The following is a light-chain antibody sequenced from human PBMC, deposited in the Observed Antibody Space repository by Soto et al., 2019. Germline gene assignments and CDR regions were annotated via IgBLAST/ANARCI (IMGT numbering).Light chain of an antibody. V-gene: IGLV2-8*01. CDR2: EVS. J-gene: IGLJ2*01. Sequence: QSALTQPPSAYGSPGQSVTISCTGTSSDVGGYKYVSWYQQHPGKAPKLMIYEVSKRPSGVPDRFSGSKSGNTASLTVSGLQAEDEAAYYCSSYAGSNNLVFGGGTKLTVL. CDR1: SSDVGGYKY. CDR3: SSYAGSNNLV.